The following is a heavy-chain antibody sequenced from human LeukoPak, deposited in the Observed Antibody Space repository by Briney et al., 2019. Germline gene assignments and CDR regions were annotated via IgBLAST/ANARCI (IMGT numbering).Heavy chain of an antibody. CDR1: GFTFSSYA. D-gene: IGHD3/OR15-3a*01. J-gene: IGHJ5*02. Sequence: PGGSLRLSCAASGFTFSSYAMHWVRQAPGKGLEWVAVISYDGSNKYYADSVKGRFTISRDNSKNTLYLEMNSLRGEDTAVYYCARILDHYDFPNNWFDPRGQGTLVTVSS. V-gene: IGHV3-30-3*01. CDR2: ISYDGSNK. CDR3: ARILDHYDFPNNWFDP.